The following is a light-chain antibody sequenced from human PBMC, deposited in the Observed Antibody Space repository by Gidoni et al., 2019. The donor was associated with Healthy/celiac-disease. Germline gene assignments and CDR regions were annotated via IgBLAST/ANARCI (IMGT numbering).Light chain of an antibody. CDR1: QRVSSSY. J-gene: IGKJ4*01. V-gene: IGKV3-20*01. CDR2: GAS. CDR3: QQYGSSPLLT. Sequence: IALTQYPGTLSLSPGERATLSCRASQRVSSSYLAWDQPRPGQAPRLLSYGASCRATCIPDSFSGSGPGTVFTLTICCLESVDFAVYYCQQYGSSPLLTFGGXTQVEI.